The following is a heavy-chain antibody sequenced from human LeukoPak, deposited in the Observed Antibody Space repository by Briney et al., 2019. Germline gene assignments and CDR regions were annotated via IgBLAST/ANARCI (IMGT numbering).Heavy chain of an antibody. Sequence: GGSLRLSCAASGFTFSSYAMSWVRQAPGKGLEWVSAISGSGGSTYYADSAKGRFTISRDNSKNTLYLQMNSLRAEDTAVYYCAKTGAVAGTNYLDYWGQGTLVTVSS. D-gene: IGHD6-19*01. V-gene: IGHV3-23*01. CDR2: ISGSGGST. CDR3: AKTGAVAGTNYLDY. J-gene: IGHJ4*02. CDR1: GFTFSSYA.